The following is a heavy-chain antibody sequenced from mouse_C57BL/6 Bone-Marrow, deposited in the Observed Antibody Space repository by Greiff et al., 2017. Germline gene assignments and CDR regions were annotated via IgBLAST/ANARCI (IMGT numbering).Heavy chain of an antibody. Sequence: QVHVKQPGAELVKPGASVKLSCKASGYTFTSYWMHWVKQRPGRGLEWIGRIDPNSGGTKYNEKFKSKATLTVDKPSSTAYMQLSSLTSEDSAVYYCAREHITTVGDEGFAYWGQGTLVTVSA. CDR1: GYTFTSYW. CDR3: AREHITTVGDEGFAY. CDR2: IDPNSGGT. J-gene: IGHJ3*01. D-gene: IGHD1-1*01. V-gene: IGHV1-72*01.